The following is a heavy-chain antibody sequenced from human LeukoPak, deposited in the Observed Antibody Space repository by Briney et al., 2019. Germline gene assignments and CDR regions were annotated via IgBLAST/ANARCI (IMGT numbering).Heavy chain of an antibody. V-gene: IGHV4-59*01. CDR2: IYYSGST. Sequence: SETLSLTCTVSGGSINSYYWSWIRQPPGKGLEWIGYIYYSGSTNYNPSLKSRVTISVDTSKNQFSLRLSSVTAADTAVYYCARVRYSGYGDFDYWGQGTLVTVSS. CDR3: ARVRYSGYGDFDY. D-gene: IGHD5-12*01. J-gene: IGHJ4*02. CDR1: GGSINSYY.